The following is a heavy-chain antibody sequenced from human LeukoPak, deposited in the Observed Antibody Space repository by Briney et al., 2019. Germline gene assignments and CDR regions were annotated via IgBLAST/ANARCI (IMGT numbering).Heavy chain of an antibody. CDR2: INSDGSST. V-gene: IGHV3-74*01. Sequence: QPGGSLRLSCAASGFTFSNYRMHWVRQAPGKGLVWVSRINSDGSSTNYADSVKGRLTISRDNAKNSLYLQMNSLRDEDTAAYYCARGGSGSNYPFDDWGQGTLVTVFS. CDR1: GFTFSNYR. D-gene: IGHD3-10*01. J-gene: IGHJ4*02. CDR3: ARGGSGSNYPFDD.